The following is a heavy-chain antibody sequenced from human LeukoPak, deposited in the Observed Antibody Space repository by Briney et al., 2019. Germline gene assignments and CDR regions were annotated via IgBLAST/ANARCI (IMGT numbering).Heavy chain of an antibody. CDR3: ARDKWNPGY. Sequence: PGGSLRLSCAASGFTFSSYWMTWVRQAPGKGLEWVANIKEDGSEKNYVDSVKGRFTVSRDNAKNSLYLQMNSLRVEYTGVYYCARDKWNPGYWGQGTLVTVSS. CDR1: GFTFSSYW. V-gene: IGHV3-7*01. CDR2: IKEDGSEK. J-gene: IGHJ4*02. D-gene: IGHD1-20*01.